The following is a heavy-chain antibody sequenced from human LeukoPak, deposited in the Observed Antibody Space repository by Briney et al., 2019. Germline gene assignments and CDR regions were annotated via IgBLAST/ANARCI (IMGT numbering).Heavy chain of an antibody. CDR1: TFTFSTYW. CDR2: INADGSSS. CDR3: ATGSGTYYDS. Sequence: GGSLRLSCEASTFTFSTYWMHWVRQVPGKGLVWVSYINADGSSSNYADSVKGRLTISRDNAKNTLYLQMNSLRAEDTVVYYCATGSGTYYDSWGQGTLVTVSS. V-gene: IGHV3-74*01. J-gene: IGHJ4*02. D-gene: IGHD3-10*01.